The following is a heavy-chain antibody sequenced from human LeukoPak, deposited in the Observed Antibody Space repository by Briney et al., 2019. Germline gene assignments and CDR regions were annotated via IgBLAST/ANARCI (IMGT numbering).Heavy chain of an antibody. CDR1: GFTFDDYA. V-gene: IGHV3-9*01. Sequence: GRSLRLSCAASGFTFDDYAMHWVRQAPGKGLEWVSGISWNSGSIGYADSVKDRFTISRDNAKNSLYLQMNSLRAEDTALYYCAKAFPYSSSWYGVGAFDIWGQGTMVTVSS. CDR3: AKAFPYSSSWYGVGAFDI. J-gene: IGHJ3*02. CDR2: ISWNSGSI. D-gene: IGHD6-13*01.